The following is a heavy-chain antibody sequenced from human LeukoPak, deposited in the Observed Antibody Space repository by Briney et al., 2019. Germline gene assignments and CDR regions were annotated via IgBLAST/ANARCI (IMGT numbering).Heavy chain of an antibody. D-gene: IGHD2-21*02. V-gene: IGHV4-39*01. CDR2: IYYSGST. CDR1: GGSISSSSYY. Sequence: SETLSLTCTVSGGSISSSSYYWGWIRQPPRKGLEWIGSIYYSGSTYYNPSLKSRVTISVDTSKNQFSLKLSSVTAADTAVYYCARQVTVGSFFDYWGQGTLVTVSS. CDR3: ARQVTVGSFFDY. J-gene: IGHJ4*02.